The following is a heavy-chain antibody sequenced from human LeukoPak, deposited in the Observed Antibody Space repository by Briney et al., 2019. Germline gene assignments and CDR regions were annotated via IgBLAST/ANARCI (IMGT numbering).Heavy chain of an antibody. D-gene: IGHD5-12*01. CDR3: AKDRFGGYSGYDYGFDY. J-gene: IGHJ4*02. CDR2: ISWNSGSI. Sequence: GRSLRLSCAASGFTFDDYAMHWVRQAPGKGLEWVSGISWNSGSIGYADSAKGRFTISRDNAKNSLYLQMNSLRAEDTALYYCAKDRFGGYSGYDYGFDYWGQGTLVTVSS. V-gene: IGHV3-9*01. CDR1: GFTFDDYA.